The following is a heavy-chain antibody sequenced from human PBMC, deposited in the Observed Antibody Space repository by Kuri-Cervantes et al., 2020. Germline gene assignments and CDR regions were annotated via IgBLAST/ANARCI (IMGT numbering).Heavy chain of an antibody. CDR2: ISYDGSNK. CDR1: GFTFSSYA. J-gene: IGHJ4*02. CDR3: AKVLAVAGGGELDY. Sequence: GESLKISCAASGFTFSSYAMSWVRQAPGKGLEWVAVISYDGSNKYYADSVKGRFTISRDNSKNTLYLQMNSLRAEDTAVYYCAKVLAVAGGGELDYWGQGTLVTVSS. V-gene: IGHV3-30*18. D-gene: IGHD6-19*01.